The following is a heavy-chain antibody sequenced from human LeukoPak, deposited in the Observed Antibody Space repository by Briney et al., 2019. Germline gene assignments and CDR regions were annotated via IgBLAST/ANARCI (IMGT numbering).Heavy chain of an antibody. CDR1: GYSFTSYW. D-gene: IGHD1-7*01. V-gene: IGHV5-51*01. J-gene: IGHJ5*02. CDR3: ARRSNWNYGSVAWFVP. Sequence: GESLKTSCKGFGYSFTSYWIGWVRQMPGKGLEWMGIIYPCDSDTRYSPSFQGQVTISANKSINTAYLQWSSLKASDTARYCCARRSNWNYGSVAWFVPWGQGTLVTVSS. CDR2: IYPCDSDT.